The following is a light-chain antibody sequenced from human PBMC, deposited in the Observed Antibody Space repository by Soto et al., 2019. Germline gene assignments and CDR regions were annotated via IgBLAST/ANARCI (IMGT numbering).Light chain of an antibody. CDR2: GAS. V-gene: IGKV3-11*01. CDR1: QSVSNNY. CDR3: QQRNNWPSTWT. Sequence: IVFTQSPGTLSLSPGERATLSCWASQSVSNNYLAWYQQKPGQAPRLLIHGASNRAPGIPARFRGSGSGTDFTLTISSLEPEDVAVYYCQQRNNWPSTWTFGQGTKVDIK. J-gene: IGKJ1*01.